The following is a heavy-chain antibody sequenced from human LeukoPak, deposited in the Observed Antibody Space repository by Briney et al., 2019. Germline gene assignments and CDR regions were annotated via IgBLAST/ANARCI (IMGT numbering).Heavy chain of an antibody. CDR2: INHSGST. D-gene: IGHD3-3*01. J-gene: IGHJ4*02. CDR3: ARGRTIFGVVIALNY. Sequence: SETLSLTCAVYGGSFSGYYWSWIRQPPGKGLEWIGEINHSGSTNYNPSLKSRVTISVDTSKNQFSLKLSSVTAADTAVYYCARGRTIFGVVIALNYWGQGTLVTVSS. CDR1: GGSFSGYY. V-gene: IGHV4-34*01.